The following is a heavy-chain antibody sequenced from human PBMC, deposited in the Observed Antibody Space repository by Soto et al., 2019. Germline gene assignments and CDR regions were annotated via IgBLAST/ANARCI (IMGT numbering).Heavy chain of an antibody. CDR2: IIPIFGTA. D-gene: IGHD1-1*01. V-gene: IGHV1-69*06. CDR3: ARGELEPFYNWFDP. Sequence: GASVKVSCKASGGTFSSYAISWVRQAPGQGLEWMGGIIPIFGTANYAQKFQGRVTITADKSTSTAYMELSSLRSEDTAVYYCARGELEPFYNWFDPWGQGTLVTVSS. J-gene: IGHJ5*02. CDR1: GGTFSSYA.